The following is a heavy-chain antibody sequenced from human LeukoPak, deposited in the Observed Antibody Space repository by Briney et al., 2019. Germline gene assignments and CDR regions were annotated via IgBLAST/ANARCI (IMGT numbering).Heavy chain of an antibody. CDR1: GLTFRSYW. Sequence: GGSLRLSCAVSGLTFRSYWMAWVRQAPGKGLEWVANINEDGSEKYYADSVKGRFTISRDNAKTSLYVQMNSLRAEDAAVYYCARGVFRYSDWGQGTLVTVSS. D-gene: IGHD3-9*01. V-gene: IGHV3-7*04. CDR2: INEDGSEK. J-gene: IGHJ4*02. CDR3: ARGVFRYSD.